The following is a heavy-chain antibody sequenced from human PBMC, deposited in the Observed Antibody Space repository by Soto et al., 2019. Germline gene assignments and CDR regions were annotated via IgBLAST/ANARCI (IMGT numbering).Heavy chain of an antibody. V-gene: IGHV4-4*02. Sequence: PSETLSLTCAVSGGSFSCSNWWSWVRQPPGKGLEWIGEIYHSGSTNYNPSLKSRVTISVDKSKNQFSLKLSSVTAADTAVYYCARDHSSWYYFDYWGQGTLVTVSS. CDR2: IYHSGST. D-gene: IGHD6-13*01. J-gene: IGHJ4*02. CDR3: ARDHSSWYYFDY. CDR1: GGSFSCSNW.